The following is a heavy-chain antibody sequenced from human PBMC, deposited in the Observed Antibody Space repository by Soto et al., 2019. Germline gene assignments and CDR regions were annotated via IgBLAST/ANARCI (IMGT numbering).Heavy chain of an antibody. CDR3: ANLRRYSSGPTQDY. CDR2: IYYSGST. J-gene: IGHJ4*02. D-gene: IGHD6-19*01. V-gene: IGHV4-59*01. Sequence: SETLSLTCTVSGGSISSYYWSWIRQPPGKGLEWIGYIYYSGSTNYNPSLKSRVTISVDTSKNQFSLKLSSVTAADTAVYYCANLRRYSSGPTQDYWGQGTLVTVSS. CDR1: GGSISSYY.